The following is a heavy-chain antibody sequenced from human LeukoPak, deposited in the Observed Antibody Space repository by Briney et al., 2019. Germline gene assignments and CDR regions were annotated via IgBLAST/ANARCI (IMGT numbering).Heavy chain of an antibody. CDR3: ARHPRLRYFDWFLDY. V-gene: IGHV4-59*08. J-gene: IGHJ4*02. CDR2: IYYSGST. D-gene: IGHD3-9*01. Sequence: GSLRLSCAASGFTVRSNSMSWIRQPPGKGLEWIGYIYYSGSTNYNPSLKSRVTISVDTSKNQFSLKLSSVTAADTAVYYCARHPRLRYFDWFLDYWGQGTLVTVSS. CDR1: GFTVRSNS.